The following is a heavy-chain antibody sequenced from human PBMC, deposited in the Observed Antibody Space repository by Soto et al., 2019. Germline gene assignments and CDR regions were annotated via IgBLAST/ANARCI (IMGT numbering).Heavy chain of an antibody. Sequence: PGGSLRLSCAASGFTFSSYSMNWVRQAPGKGLEWVSSISSSSSYIYYPDSVKGRFTISRDNAKNSLYLQMNSLRAEDTAVYYFARDSPPRGIVATDAFDIWGQGTMVTVS. CDR2: ISSSSSYI. CDR1: GFTFSSYS. V-gene: IGHV3-21*01. D-gene: IGHD5-12*01. CDR3: ARDSPPRGIVATDAFDI. J-gene: IGHJ3*02.